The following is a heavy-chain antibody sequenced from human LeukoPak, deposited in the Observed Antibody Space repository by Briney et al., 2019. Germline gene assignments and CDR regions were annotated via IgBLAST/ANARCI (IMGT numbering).Heavy chain of an antibody. J-gene: IGHJ4*02. CDR2: ISSSSSYI. CDR1: GFTFSS. CDR3: ARADYVWGSYRLFDY. D-gene: IGHD3-16*02. V-gene: IGHV3-21*01. Sequence: GGSLRLSCAASGFTFSSMNWVRQAPGKGLEWVSSISSSSSYIYYADSVKGRFTISRDNAKNSLYLQMNSLRAEDTAVYYCARADYVWGSYRLFDYRGQGTLVTVSS.